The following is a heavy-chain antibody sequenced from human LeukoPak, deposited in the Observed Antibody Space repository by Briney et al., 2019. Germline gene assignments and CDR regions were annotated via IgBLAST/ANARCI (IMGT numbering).Heavy chain of an antibody. D-gene: IGHD3-3*01. CDR3: ARDVTGVALDY. CDR2: IYYSGST. Sequence: PSETLSLTCTVSGGSISSYYWSWIRQPPGKGLEWIGYIYYSGSTNYNPSLKSRVTISVDTSKNQFSLKLSSVTAADPAVYYCARDVTGVALDYWGQGTLVTVSS. V-gene: IGHV4-59*01. CDR1: GGSISSYY. J-gene: IGHJ4*02.